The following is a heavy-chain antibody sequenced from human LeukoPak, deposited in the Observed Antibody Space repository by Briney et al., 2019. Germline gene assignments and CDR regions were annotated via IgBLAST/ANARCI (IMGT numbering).Heavy chain of an antibody. D-gene: IGHD2-2*01. V-gene: IGHV1-18*01. CDR1: GYTFTSYG. J-gene: IGHJ6*02. Sequence: GASVKVSCKASGYTFTSYGIRWVRQAPGQGREWMGWISAYNGNTNYAQKLQGRVTMTTDTSTSTAYMELRSLTSDDTAVYYCAREGYCSSTSCYAGNYYYYYGMDVWGQGTTVTVSS. CDR2: ISAYNGNT. CDR3: AREGYCSSTSCYAGNYYYYYGMDV.